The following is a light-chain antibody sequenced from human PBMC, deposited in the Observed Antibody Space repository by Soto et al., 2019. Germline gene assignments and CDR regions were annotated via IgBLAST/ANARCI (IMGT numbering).Light chain of an antibody. Sequence: DIVMTQSPDSLAVSLGERATINCKSSQSVLYHSNNRNYLAWFQQKPGQPPKLLIYRASTRESGVPDRFSGSGSGTDFTLTISSLQAEDVAVYYCQQYHTSPITFGQGTRLEIK. CDR1: QSVLYHSNNRNY. V-gene: IGKV4-1*01. CDR3: QQYHTSPIT. J-gene: IGKJ5*01. CDR2: RAS.